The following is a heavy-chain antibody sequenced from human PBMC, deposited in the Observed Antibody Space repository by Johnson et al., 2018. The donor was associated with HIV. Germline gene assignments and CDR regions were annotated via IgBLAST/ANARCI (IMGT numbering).Heavy chain of an antibody. CDR2: IKSKTDGGTT. J-gene: IGHJ3*02. V-gene: IGHV3-15*01. CDR1: GFTFSNAW. Sequence: VQLVESGGGLVKPGGSLRLSCAASGFTFSNAWMSWVRQAPGKGLEWVGRIKSKTDGGTTDYAAPVKGRFTISRDDSKNKLYLQMKSLKTEDTAVYYCTNPDTAMATGAFDIWGQGTMVTVSS. D-gene: IGHD5-18*01. CDR3: TNPDTAMATGAFDI.